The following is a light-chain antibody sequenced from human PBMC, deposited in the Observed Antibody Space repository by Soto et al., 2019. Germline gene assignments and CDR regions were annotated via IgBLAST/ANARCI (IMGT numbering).Light chain of an antibody. CDR3: AAGDDRVNGVV. CDR2: TYD. CDR1: SSNIGTYT. Sequence: QSVLTQPPSVSGTPGQSITISCSGTSSNIGTYTLNWYQHLPGTAPKLLVSTYDQRPSGVADRLSGSKSGTSASLALSGRQSEDEADYYCAAGDDRVNGVVFGGGTKLTVL. V-gene: IGLV1-44*01. J-gene: IGLJ2*01.